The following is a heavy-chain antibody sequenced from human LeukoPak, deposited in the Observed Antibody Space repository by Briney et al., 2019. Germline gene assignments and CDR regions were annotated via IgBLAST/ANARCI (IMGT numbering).Heavy chain of an antibody. D-gene: IGHD3-22*01. CDR3: ARENDTYYYDSSGYYYNWFDP. CDR1: GGSISSGSYY. CDR2: IYTSGST. J-gene: IGHJ5*02. Sequence: SETLSLTCTVSGGSISSGSYYWSWIRQPAGKGLEWIGRIYTSGSTNYNPSLKSRVTISVDTSKNQFSLKLSSVTAADMAVYYCARENDTYYYDSSGYYYNWFDPWGQGTLVTVSS. V-gene: IGHV4-61*02.